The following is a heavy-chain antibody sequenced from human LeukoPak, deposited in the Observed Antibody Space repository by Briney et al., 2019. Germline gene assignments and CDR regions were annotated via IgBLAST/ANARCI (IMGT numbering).Heavy chain of an antibody. D-gene: IGHD3-10*01. Sequence: GRSPRLSCAASGFIFSNYAMHWVRQAPGKGLEWVALISSDGSKTYHADSVKGRFSISRDNSKNTLYLQLNSLRAEDTSVYYCARDSTYWYDSGSSGPHYFDYWDQGTLVTVSS. CDR1: GFIFSNYA. CDR2: ISSDGSKT. CDR3: ARDSTYWYDSGSSGPHYFDY. J-gene: IGHJ4*01. V-gene: IGHV3-30*01.